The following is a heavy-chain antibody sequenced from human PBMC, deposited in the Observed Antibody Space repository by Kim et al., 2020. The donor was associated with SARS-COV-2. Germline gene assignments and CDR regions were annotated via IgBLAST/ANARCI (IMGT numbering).Heavy chain of an antibody. D-gene: IGHD3-9*01. J-gene: IGHJ6*02. Sequence: ASVKVSCKASGYTFTTYAMNWVRQAPGQGLEWMGWINTNTGKPTYAHGFTGRFVFSLDTSVSAAYLQISSVKAEDTAVYFCARGHDILTGYYYGMDVWGQGTTVTVSS. V-gene: IGHV7-4-1*02. CDR2: INTNTGKP. CDR3: ARGHDILTGYYYGMDV. CDR1: GYTFTTYA.